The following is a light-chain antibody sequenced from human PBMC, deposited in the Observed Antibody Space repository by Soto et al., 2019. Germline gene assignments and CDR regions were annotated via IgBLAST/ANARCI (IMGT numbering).Light chain of an antibody. Sequence: EIVLTQSPGTLSLSPGERATLSCRASQSLSSNHLAWYQQKPGQAPRLLIYGASSRATGIPDRFSGSGSGTDFTLTISRLEPEDFTVYYCQQYCTSPRTFGPGTKLEIK. CDR3: QQYCTSPRT. V-gene: IGKV3-20*01. CDR1: QSLSSNH. J-gene: IGKJ2*01. CDR2: GAS.